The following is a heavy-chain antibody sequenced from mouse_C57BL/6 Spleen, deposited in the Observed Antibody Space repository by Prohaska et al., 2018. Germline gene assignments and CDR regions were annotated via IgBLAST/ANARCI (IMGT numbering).Heavy chain of an antibody. Sequence: HGKSLEWIGDINPNNGGTIYNQKFKGKATLTVDKSSSTAYMELRSLTSEDTAVYYCARIGYYYGGGSWYFDVWGTGTTVTVSS. J-gene: IGHJ1*03. CDR3: ARIGYYYGGGSWYFDV. CDR2: INPNNGGT. D-gene: IGHD1-1*01. V-gene: IGHV1-18*01.